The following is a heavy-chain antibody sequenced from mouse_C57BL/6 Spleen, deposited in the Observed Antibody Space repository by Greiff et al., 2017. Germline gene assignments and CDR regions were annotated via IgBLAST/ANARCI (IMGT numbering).Heavy chain of an antibody. V-gene: IGHV1-18*01. CDR2: INPNNGGT. CDR1: GYTFTDYN. J-gene: IGHJ2*01. D-gene: IGHD1-1*02. Sequence: EVQLQQSGPELVKPGASVKIPCKASGYTFTDYNMDWVKQSHGKSLEWRGDINPNNGGTIYNQKFKGKATLTVDKSASTAYMELRSLTSEDTAVYYCVLWWHYFDYWGQGTTLTVAS. CDR3: VLWWHYFDY.